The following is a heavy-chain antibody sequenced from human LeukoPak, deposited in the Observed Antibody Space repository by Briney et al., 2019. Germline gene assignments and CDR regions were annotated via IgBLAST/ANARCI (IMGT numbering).Heavy chain of an antibody. Sequence: EASVKVSCKASGYTFTIYGISWVRQAPGQRLEWMGWISAYNGNTNYAQKLQGRATMTTDTSTSTAYMELRSLRSDDTAVYYCAAEGYSYGIYFDYWGQGTLVTVSS. V-gene: IGHV1-18*01. CDR2: ISAYNGNT. J-gene: IGHJ4*02. CDR1: GYTFTIYG. CDR3: AAEGYSYGIYFDY. D-gene: IGHD5-18*01.